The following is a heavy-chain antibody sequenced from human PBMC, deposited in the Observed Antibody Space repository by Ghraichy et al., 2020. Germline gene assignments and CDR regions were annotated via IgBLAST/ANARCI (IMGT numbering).Heavy chain of an antibody. Sequence: SETLSLTCTVSGGSVTSGSYYWTWIRQSPGKGLEWIGYIYYTGSTNYNASLKSRVIISADTSKNQFSLKLSSVTAADTAVYYCARGGSSPRDYFDYWGQGTLVTVSS. V-gene: IGHV4-61*01. CDR1: GGSVTSGSYY. D-gene: IGHD6-6*01. CDR3: ARGGSSPRDYFDY. J-gene: IGHJ4*02. CDR2: IYYTGST.